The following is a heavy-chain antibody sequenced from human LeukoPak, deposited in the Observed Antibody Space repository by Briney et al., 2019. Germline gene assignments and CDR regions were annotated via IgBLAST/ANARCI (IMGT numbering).Heavy chain of an antibody. CDR3: ASPYSGSYYGFDY. CDR1: GFTFSSYG. J-gene: IGHJ4*02. CDR2: IWYDGSNK. D-gene: IGHD1-26*01. Sequence: GGSLRLSCAASGFTFSSYGMHWVRQAPGKGLEWVAVIWYDGSNKYYADSVKGRFTISRDNSKNTLYLQMNSLRAEDTAMYYCASPYSGSYYGFDYWGQGTLVTVSS. V-gene: IGHV3-33*01.